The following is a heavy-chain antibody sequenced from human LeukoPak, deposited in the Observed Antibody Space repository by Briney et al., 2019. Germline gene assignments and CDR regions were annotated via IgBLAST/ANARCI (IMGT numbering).Heavy chain of an antibody. CDR1: GFTFSSYG. D-gene: IGHD3-22*01. CDR3: ARDRGGSGYYYVDY. V-gene: IGHV3-30*03. Sequence: QPGGSLRLSCAASGFTFSSYGMHWVRQAPGKGLEWVAVISYDGSGKYHADSVKGRFSISRDNSKNTLYLQMNSLRGDDTAVYYCARDRGGSGYYYVDYWGQGTLVTVSS. J-gene: IGHJ4*02. CDR2: ISYDGSGK.